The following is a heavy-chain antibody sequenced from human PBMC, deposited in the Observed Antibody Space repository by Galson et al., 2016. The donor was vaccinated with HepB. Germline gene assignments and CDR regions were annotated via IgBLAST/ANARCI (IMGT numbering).Heavy chain of an antibody. CDR2: IETAGAT. V-gene: IGHV3-13*01. CDR1: GFTFSIHD. D-gene: IGHD4/OR15-4a*01. CDR3: ARGKSLLTMPWNYGLDV. Sequence: SLRLSCAASGFTFSIHDMHWVRQAPGNGLEWVSAIETAGATYYPDSAKGRFTISRENAKNSLYLQMNSLRAGDTAVYYCARGKSLLTMPWNYGLDVWGKGTTVSVSS. J-gene: IGHJ6*04.